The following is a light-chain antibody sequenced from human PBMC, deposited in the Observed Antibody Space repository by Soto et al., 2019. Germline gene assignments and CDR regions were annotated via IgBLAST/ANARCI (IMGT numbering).Light chain of an antibody. J-gene: IGKJ4*01. CDR3: QQYGSSPQGLT. V-gene: IGKV3-20*01. Sequence: EIVLTQSPGTLSLSPGERATLSCRASQSVRSSYLAWYQQKPGQAPRLLIYGASSRGTGIPDRFSGSGSGTDFTLTISRLEPEDFAVYYCQQYGSSPQGLTFGGGTKVDLK. CDR2: GAS. CDR1: QSVRSSY.